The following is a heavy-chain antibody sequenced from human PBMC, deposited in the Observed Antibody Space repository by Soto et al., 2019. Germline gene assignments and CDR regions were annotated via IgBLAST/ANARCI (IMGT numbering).Heavy chain of an antibody. Sequence: PGGSLRPSFAALGFTFTRNRMNWVRQAPGKGLEWFSSISSTTNYIYYGDSMKGRFTISRDNAKNSLYLEMNSLRAEDTAVYYCARESEDLTSNFDYWGQGTLVAVSS. CDR1: GFTFTRNR. CDR2: ISSTTNYI. CDR3: ARESEDLTSNFDY. J-gene: IGHJ4*02. V-gene: IGHV3-21*06.